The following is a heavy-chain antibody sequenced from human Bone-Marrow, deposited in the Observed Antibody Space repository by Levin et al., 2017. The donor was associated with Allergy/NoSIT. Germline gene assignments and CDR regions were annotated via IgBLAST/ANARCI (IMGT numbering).Heavy chain of an antibody. CDR1: GFIFSRHS. CDR3: ARSIVASAIYGMDV. Sequence: SCSASGFIFSRHSIYWVRQAPGKGLEWVAVVSHDGSHKYYADSVKGRFTISRDHVNNRVYLEMDSLRTEDTAVYSCARSIVASAIYGMDVWGQGTTLIVSS. D-gene: IGHD2-15*01. J-gene: IGHJ6*02. V-gene: IGHV3-30*04. CDR2: VSHDGSHK.